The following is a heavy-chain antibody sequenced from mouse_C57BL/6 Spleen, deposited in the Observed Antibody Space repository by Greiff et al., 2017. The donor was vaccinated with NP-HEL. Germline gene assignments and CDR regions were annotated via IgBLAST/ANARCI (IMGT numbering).Heavy chain of an antibody. CDR3: ARGGAGGVDY. CDR1: GYTFTDYY. CDR2: INPNDGGT. Sequence: VQLQQSGAELVKPGASVKISCKASGYTFTDYYMHWVKQSHGKGLEWIGDINPNDGGTSYNQKFKGKATLTVDKSSSTAYMELRSLTSEDSAVYYCARGGAGGVDYWGQGTTLTVSS. J-gene: IGHJ2*01. V-gene: IGHV1-26*01. D-gene: IGHD4-1*01.